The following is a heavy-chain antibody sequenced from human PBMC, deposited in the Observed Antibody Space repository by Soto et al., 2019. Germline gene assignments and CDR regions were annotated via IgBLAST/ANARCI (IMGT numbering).Heavy chain of an antibody. CDR1: GFTFSNAW. CDR3: TTAGFTMVRGVSSFVDF. V-gene: IGHV3-15*01. CDR2: IKSKTDGGTT. D-gene: IGHD3-10*01. Sequence: PGGSLRLSCAASGFTFSNAWMSWVRQAPGKGLEWVGRIKSKTDGGTTDYAAPVKGRFTISRDDSKNTLYLQMNSLKTEDTAVYYCTTAGFTMVRGVSSFVDFWGQGTLVTVSS. J-gene: IGHJ4*02.